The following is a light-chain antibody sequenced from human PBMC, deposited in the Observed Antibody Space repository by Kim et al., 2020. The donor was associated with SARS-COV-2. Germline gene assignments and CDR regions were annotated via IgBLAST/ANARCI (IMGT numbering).Light chain of an antibody. CDR2: GAS. Sequence: EIVMTQSPATLSVSPGEKATLSCRASQSISSNLAWYQQKPGQAPRLLIYGASTRATGFSARFSGGGSARDFTVTISSLQSEDFAVYYCQQYDNWPFTFGQGTKLEI. J-gene: IGKJ2*01. V-gene: IGKV3-15*01. CDR3: QQYDNWPFT. CDR1: QSISSN.